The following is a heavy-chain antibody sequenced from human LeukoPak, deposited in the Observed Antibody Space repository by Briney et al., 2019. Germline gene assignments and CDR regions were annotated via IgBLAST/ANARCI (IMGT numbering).Heavy chain of an antibody. Sequence: AGGSLRLSCAASRFTFSSYEMNWVRQAPGKGLEWVSYISSSGTSIYYADSVKGRFTISRDNAKNSLYLQMNSLRAEDTAVYYCARDTTVTLDFWGQGTLVTVSS. CDR1: RFTFSSYE. V-gene: IGHV3-48*03. CDR3: ARDTTVTLDF. CDR2: ISSSGTSI. J-gene: IGHJ4*02. D-gene: IGHD4-17*01.